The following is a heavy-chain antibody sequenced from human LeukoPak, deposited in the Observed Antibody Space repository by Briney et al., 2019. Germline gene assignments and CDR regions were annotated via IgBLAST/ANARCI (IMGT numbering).Heavy chain of an antibody. V-gene: IGHV4-59*01. CDR1: GGSISSYY. CDR3: ARDVVGAAGTRWFDP. CDR2: IYYSGST. J-gene: IGHJ5*02. Sequence: SETLSLTCTVSGGSISSYYWSWIRQPPGKGLEGIGYIYYSGSTNYSPSLKSRVTVSVDTSKNQFSLKLSSVTAADTAVYYCARDVVGAAGTRWFDPWGQGTLVTVSS. D-gene: IGHD6-13*01.